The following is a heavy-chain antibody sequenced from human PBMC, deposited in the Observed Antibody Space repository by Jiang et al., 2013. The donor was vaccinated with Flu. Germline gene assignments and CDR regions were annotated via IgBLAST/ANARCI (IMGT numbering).Heavy chain of an antibody. Sequence: SLRISCKGSGYSFSSYWISWVRQMPGKGLEWMGRIDPSDSYTNYSPPFQGHVTISADKSTGTAYVQWSSLKASDTAMYYCARKYCSGGSCYSDAFDIWGQGTMVTVSS. J-gene: IGHJ3*02. V-gene: IGHV5-10-1*01. CDR2: IDPSDSYT. CDR3: ARKYCSGGSCYSDAFDI. D-gene: IGHD2-15*01. CDR1: GYSFSSYW.